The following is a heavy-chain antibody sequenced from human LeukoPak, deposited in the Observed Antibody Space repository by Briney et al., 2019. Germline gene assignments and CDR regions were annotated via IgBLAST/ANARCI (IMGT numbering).Heavy chain of an antibody. D-gene: IGHD6-19*01. J-gene: IGHJ6*03. V-gene: IGHV1-8*03. CDR2: MNPNSGNT. CDR3: ARGPPIAVAVYYYYMDV. Sequence: ASVKVSCKASGYTFTSYDINWVRQATGQGLEWMGWMNPNSGNTGYAQKFQGRVTITRNTSISTAYMELSSLRSEDTAVYYCARGPPIAVAVYYYYMDVWGKGTTVTVSS. CDR1: GYTFTSYD.